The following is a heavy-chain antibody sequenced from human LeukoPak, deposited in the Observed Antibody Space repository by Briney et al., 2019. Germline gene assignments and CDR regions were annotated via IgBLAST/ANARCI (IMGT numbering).Heavy chain of an antibody. V-gene: IGHV3-72*01. J-gene: IGHJ4*02. Sequence: GGSLRLSCASSGFTFNDHYMDWVRQAPGKGLEWVARIKNKHEDYSIEYAASVKGRFRISRDASKDSLYLQMSSLKTEDTAVYYCGAWILGSGNWGQGTLVTVSS. CDR1: GFTFNDHY. CDR3: GAWILGSGN. CDR2: IKNKHEDYSI. D-gene: IGHD2-2*03.